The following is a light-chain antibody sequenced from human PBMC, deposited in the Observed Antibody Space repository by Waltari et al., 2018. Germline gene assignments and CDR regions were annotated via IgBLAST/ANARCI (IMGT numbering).Light chain of an antibody. CDR2: EAS. J-gene: IGKJ3*01. CDR1: QSVNNR. Sequence: EIVLTQSPATLSLSPGERATLSCRAIQSVNNRLAWYQQKPGQAPRLLIYEASKRATGIPARFSGSGSGTDFTLTISSLEPEDFAVYYCQYRGHWPPGATFGPGTKVEIK. CDR3: QYRGHWPPGAT. V-gene: IGKV3-11*01.